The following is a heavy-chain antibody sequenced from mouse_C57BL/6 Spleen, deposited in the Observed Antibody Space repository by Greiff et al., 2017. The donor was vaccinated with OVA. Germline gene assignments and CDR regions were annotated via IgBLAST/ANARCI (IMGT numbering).Heavy chain of an antibody. J-gene: IGHJ2*01. CDR3: ARNYDYANFDY. D-gene: IGHD2-4*01. V-gene: IGHV1-82*01. Sequence: QVQLQQSGPELVKPGASVKISCKASGYAFSSSWMNWVKQRPGKGLEWIGRIYPGDGDTNYNGKFKGKATLTADKSSSTAYMQLSSLTSEDSAVYFCARNYDYANFDYWGQGTTLTVSS. CDR1: GYAFSSSW. CDR2: IYPGDGDT.